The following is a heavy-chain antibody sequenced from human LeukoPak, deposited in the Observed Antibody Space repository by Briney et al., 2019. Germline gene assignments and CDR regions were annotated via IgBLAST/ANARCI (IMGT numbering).Heavy chain of an antibody. CDR3: AKDPRITMIVVVEFFDY. CDR2: ISGSGGST. J-gene: IGHJ4*02. CDR1: GFTFSSYA. V-gene: IGHV3-23*01. D-gene: IGHD3-22*01. Sequence: PGGSLRLSCAASGFTFSSYAMSWVRQAPGKGLEWVSAISGSGGSTYYADSVKGRFTISRDNSKNTLYLQMNSLRAEDTAVYYCAKDPRITMIVVVEFFDYWGQGTLVTVSS.